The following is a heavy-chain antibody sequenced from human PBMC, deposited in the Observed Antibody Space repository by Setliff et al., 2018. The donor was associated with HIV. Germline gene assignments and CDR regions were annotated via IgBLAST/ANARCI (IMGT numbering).Heavy chain of an antibody. V-gene: IGHV4-59*01. Sequence: PSETLSLTCTVSGGSISSYYWGWIRQPPGKRVEWIGYIFYSGTTNYSPSLNSRATISVDTSKNSFSLRLSSVTAADTAVYYCARVNALIRAPFDYWGQGALVTVSS. J-gene: IGHJ4*02. CDR1: GGSISSYY. CDR3: ARVNALIRAPFDY. CDR2: IFYSGTT.